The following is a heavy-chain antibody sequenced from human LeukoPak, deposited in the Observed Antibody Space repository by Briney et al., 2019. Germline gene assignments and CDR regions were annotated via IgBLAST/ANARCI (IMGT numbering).Heavy chain of an antibody. CDR1: GFTFSSYA. D-gene: IGHD6-13*01. J-gene: IGHJ4*02. Sequence: GGSLKLSCAASGFTFSSYAMHWVRQAPGKGPEWVAVISYDGSNKYYADSVKGRFTISRDNSKNTLYLQMNSLRAEDTAVYYCARRQKLACDYWGQGTLVTVSS. CDR3: ARRQKLACDY. CDR2: ISYDGSNK. V-gene: IGHV3-30*04.